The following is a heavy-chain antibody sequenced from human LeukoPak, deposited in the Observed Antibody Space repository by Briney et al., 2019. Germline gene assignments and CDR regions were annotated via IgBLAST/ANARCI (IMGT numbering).Heavy chain of an antibody. CDR3: AKATGYLL. V-gene: IGHV3-23*01. CDR2: ISNSDGST. D-gene: IGHD1-14*01. J-gene: IGHJ4*02. CDR1: GFTFSSYS. Sequence: PGGSLRLSCAASGFTFSSYSMNWVRQAPGKGLEWVSTISNSDGSTYYADSEKGRFSISRDNSENTLYLQMNSLRAEDTAVYYCAKATGYLLWGQGTLVTVSS.